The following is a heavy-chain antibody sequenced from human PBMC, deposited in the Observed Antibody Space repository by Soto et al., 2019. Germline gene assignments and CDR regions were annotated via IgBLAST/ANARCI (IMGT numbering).Heavy chain of an antibody. Sequence: EVQLAESGGGLAQPGGSLRLAFAASGFTLRGYAMDWVRQAPGTGLEYVSGIRSIGVGTYYAKSVQGRFTISRDNSKNTVYLQMGSLRPEDMAVYYCARRARPDFYYMDVWGKGTTVTVSS. CDR2: IRSIGVGT. CDR1: GFTLRGYA. CDR3: ARRARPDFYYMDV. D-gene: IGHD6-6*01. J-gene: IGHJ6*03. V-gene: IGHV3-64*01.